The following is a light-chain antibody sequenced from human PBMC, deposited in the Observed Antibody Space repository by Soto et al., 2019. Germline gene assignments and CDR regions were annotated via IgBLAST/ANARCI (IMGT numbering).Light chain of an antibody. CDR3: QKYDNLPLN. CDR2: DAS. CDR1: QDISNY. V-gene: IGKV1-33*01. J-gene: IGKJ4*01. Sequence: DIQMTQSPSSVSASVVDRVTITCQASQDISNYLNWYQQKPGKAPKLLIYDASNLETGVPSRFSGSGSGTDFTFTISSLQPEDIATYYCQKYDNLPLNFGGGTKVDIK.